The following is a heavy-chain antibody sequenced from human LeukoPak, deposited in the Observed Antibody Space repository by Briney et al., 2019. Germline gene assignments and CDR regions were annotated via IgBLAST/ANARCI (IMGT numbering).Heavy chain of an antibody. J-gene: IGHJ6*02. V-gene: IGHV1-69*13. CDR2: IIPIFGTA. CDR3: ASCETHSGWSFYYYYGMDV. CDR1: GGTFSSYA. D-gene: IGHD6-19*01. Sequence: ASVKVSCKASGGTFSSYAISWVRQAPGQGLEWMGGIIPIFGTANYAQKFQGRVTITADESTSTAYMELSSLRSEDTAVYYCASCETHSGWSFYYYYGMDVWGQGTTVTVSS.